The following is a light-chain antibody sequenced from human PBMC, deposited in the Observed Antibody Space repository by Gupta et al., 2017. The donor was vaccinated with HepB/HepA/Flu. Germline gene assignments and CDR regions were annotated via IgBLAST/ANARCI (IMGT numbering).Light chain of an antibody. CDR3: AAWDDSLNGVL. Sequence: HSVLTQRPSASRTPGQRVTISCSGSNFNIGSYTVNWYQRLPGTAPKLLIYSYNQRPSGVPDRFSGSKSGTSASLAISGLQSEDEADYYCAAWDDSLNGVLFGGGTKLTVL. CDR1: NFNIGSYT. V-gene: IGLV1-44*01. J-gene: IGLJ2*01. CDR2: SYN.